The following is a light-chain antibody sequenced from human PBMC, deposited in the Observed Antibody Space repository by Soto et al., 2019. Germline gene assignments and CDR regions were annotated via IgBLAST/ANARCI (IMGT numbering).Light chain of an antibody. Sequence: DIQMTQSPSTLSASVGDRVTITCRASQSISNWLAWYQRRPGKAPKLLIYDASNLESGVPSMFSGSGSGTEFTLTISSLQPDDFATYFCHQYNSYPTFGQGTRPEIK. CDR1: QSISNW. J-gene: IGKJ5*01. CDR3: HQYNSYPT. V-gene: IGKV1-5*01. CDR2: DAS.